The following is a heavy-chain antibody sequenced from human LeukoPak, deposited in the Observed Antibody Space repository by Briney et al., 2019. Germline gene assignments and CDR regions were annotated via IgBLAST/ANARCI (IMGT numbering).Heavy chain of an antibody. Sequence: GGSLRLSCAASEFTFSDYYMSWIRQAPGKVLEWGSYISSSGSTIYYADSVKGRFTISRDNAKNSLYLQMNSLRAEDTGVYYCARVPSGSHKGPFDYWGQGTLVTVSS. CDR1: EFTFSDYY. J-gene: IGHJ4*02. CDR2: ISSSGSTI. D-gene: IGHD1-26*01. CDR3: ARVPSGSHKGPFDY. V-gene: IGHV3-11*01.